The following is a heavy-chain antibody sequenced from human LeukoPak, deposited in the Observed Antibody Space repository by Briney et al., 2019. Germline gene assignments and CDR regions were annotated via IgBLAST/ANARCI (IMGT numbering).Heavy chain of an antibody. CDR1: GGSISSSSYY. J-gene: IGHJ6*03. V-gene: IGHV4-39*01. Sequence: SETLSLTCTVSGGSISSSSYYWGWIRQPPGKGLEWIGSIYYSGSIYYNPSLKSRVTISVDTSKNQFSLKLSSVTAADTAVYYCARLRATPYYYYYMDVWGKGTTVTVSS. CDR3: ARLRATPYYYYYMDV. CDR2: IYYSGSI. D-gene: IGHD2-15*01.